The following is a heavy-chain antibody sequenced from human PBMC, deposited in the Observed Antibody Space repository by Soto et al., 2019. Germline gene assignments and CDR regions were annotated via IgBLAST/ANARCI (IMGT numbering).Heavy chain of an antibody. D-gene: IGHD2-15*01. V-gene: IGHV4-34*01. Sequence: QVQLQQWGAGLLKPSETLSLTCGVYGGSFSGYYWTWIRQPPGKGLEWIGEINHSGSTNYNPSLKSRVTISVDTSENHFSLKLSSVTAADTAVYYCARGRRYFDYWGQGTLVTVSS. CDR3: ARGRRYFDY. J-gene: IGHJ4*02. CDR2: INHSGST. CDR1: GGSFSGYY.